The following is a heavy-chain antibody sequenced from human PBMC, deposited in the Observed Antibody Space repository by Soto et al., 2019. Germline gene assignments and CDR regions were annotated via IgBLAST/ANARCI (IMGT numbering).Heavy chain of an antibody. CDR3: ATNLGNGYSSSWYYYYGMDV. J-gene: IGHJ6*02. CDR2: IYYSGST. D-gene: IGHD6-13*01. V-gene: IGHV4-59*01. Sequence: SETLSLTCTVSGGSISSYYWSWIRQPPGKGLEWIGYIYYSGSTNYNPSLKSRVTISVDTSKNQFSLKLSSVTAADTAVYYCATNLGNGYSSSWYYYYGMDVWGQGTTVTVSS. CDR1: GGSISSYY.